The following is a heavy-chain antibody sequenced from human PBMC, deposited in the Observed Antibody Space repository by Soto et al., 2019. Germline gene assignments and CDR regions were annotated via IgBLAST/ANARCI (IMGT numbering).Heavy chain of an antibody. CDR1: GGTFSSYA. V-gene: IGHV1-69*06. Sequence: EASVKVSCKASGGTFSSYAISWVRQAPGQGLEWMGGIIPIFGTANYAQKFQGRVTITADKSTSTAYMELRSLRSDDTAVYYCARDRGRPAVAGTDFPVDYWGQGTLVTVSS. J-gene: IGHJ4*02. CDR2: IIPIFGTA. D-gene: IGHD6-19*01. CDR3: ARDRGRPAVAGTDFPVDY.